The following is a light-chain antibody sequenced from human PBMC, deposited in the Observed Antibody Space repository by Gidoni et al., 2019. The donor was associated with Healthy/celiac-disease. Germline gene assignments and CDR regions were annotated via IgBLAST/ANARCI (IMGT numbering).Light chain of an antibody. J-gene: IGKJ4*01. CDR2: DAS. CDR3: QQRSNWGLT. Sequence: EIVLTQSPATLSLSPGDGATISCRASQSVSSYLAWYQQKPGQAPRLLIHDASNRATGIPARFSGSGSGTDFTLTISSLEPEDFAVYYCQQRSNWGLTFGGGTQVEIK. V-gene: IGKV3-11*01. CDR1: QSVSSY.